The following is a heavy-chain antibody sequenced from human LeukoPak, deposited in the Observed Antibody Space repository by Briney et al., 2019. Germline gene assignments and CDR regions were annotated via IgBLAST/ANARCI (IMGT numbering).Heavy chain of an antibody. CDR1: GFTFSSYW. Sequence: GGFLRLSCAASGFTFSSYWMSWVRQAPGKGLEWVANIKQDGSEKYYVDSVKGRFTISRDNAKNSLYLQMNSLRAEDTAVYYCARHPPSGGDCLDYWGQGTLVTVSS. J-gene: IGHJ4*02. CDR3: ARHPPSGGDCLDY. CDR2: IKQDGSEK. D-gene: IGHD2-21*02. V-gene: IGHV3-7*01.